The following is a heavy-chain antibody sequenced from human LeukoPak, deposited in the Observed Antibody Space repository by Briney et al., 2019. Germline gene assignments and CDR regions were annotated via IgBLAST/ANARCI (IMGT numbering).Heavy chain of an antibody. J-gene: IGHJ1*01. V-gene: IGHV4-31*03. CDR3: ARVVRSAVAEYFQH. CDR1: GGSISSGGYY. Sequence: PSQTLSLTCTVSGGSISSGGYYWSWIRQHPGQGLAWIGYIYYSGSTYYNPSLKSRVTISVDTSKNQFSLKLSSVTAADTAVYYCARVVRSAVAEYFQHWGQGTLVTVSS. CDR2: IYYSGST.